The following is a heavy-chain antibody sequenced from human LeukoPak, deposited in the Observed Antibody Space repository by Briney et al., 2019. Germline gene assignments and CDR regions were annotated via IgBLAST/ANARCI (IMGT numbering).Heavy chain of an antibody. CDR1: GGSISGSTYY. D-gene: IGHD3-22*01. J-gene: IGHJ1*01. CDR3: ARHDYYHSSGYLSPYFQH. Sequence: PSETLSLTCTVSGGSISGSTYYWGWIRQPPGKGLQWIGSIYNSGSTDYNPSLKSRVAIFVDTSKNQFSLRLSSVTAADTAVYYCARHDYYHSSGYLSPYFQHWGQGTLVTVSS. CDR2: IYNSGST. V-gene: IGHV4-39*01.